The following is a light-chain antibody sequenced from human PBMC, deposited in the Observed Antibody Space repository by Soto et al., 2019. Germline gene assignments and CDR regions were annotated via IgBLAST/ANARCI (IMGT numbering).Light chain of an antibody. CDR2: AAS. J-gene: IGKJ3*01. Sequence: TQLTQSPSSLSASVGDRVTITCRARQGISSYLAWYQQKPGKAPKLLIYAASTLQSGVPSRFSGCGSKTDFTLTISSLHTEDFATYYCQQLDSFPLTFGPGTEVDVK. CDR1: QGISSY. CDR3: QQLDSFPLT. V-gene: IGKV1-9*01.